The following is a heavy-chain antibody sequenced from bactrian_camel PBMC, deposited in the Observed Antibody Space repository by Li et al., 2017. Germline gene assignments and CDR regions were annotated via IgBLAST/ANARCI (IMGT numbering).Heavy chain of an antibody. Sequence: VQLVESGGGLVQPGGSLRLSCAASGFTFTSYRMSWVRQAPGKERELVSAISSDGTTTYAESVKGRFTISQDKAKNTLYLQMNSLQIEDTAVYYCAPDPRGSGYWGQGTQVTVS. CDR1: GFTFTSYR. V-gene: IGHV3S67*01. CDR2: ISSDGTT. J-gene: IGHJ4*01. D-gene: IGHD3*01. CDR3: APDPRGSGY.